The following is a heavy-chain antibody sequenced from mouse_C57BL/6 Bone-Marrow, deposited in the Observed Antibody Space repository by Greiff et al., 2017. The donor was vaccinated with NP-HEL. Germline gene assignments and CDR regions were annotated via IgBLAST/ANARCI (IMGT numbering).Heavy chain of an antibody. CDR1: GYTFTSYW. D-gene: IGHD2-3*01. Sequence: VQLQQPGAELVRPGSSVKLSCKASGYTFTSYWMDWVKQRPGQGLEWIGNIYPSDSETHYNQKFKDKATLTVDKSSSTAYMQLSSLTSEDSAVYYCARMGDDYYLYAMDYWGQGTSVTVSS. V-gene: IGHV1-61*01. CDR3: ARMGDDYYLYAMDY. CDR2: IYPSDSET. J-gene: IGHJ4*01.